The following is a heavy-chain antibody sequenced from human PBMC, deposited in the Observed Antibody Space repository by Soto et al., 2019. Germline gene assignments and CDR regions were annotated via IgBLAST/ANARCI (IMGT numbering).Heavy chain of an antibody. CDR1: GGSISGFY. D-gene: IGHD3-22*01. V-gene: IGHV4-59*01. J-gene: IGHJ4*02. Sequence: SETLSLTCTVSGGSISGFYWSWIRQPPGKGLEWIGYIYDSGSTNYNPSLKSRITMSVDTTNSHFYLKLSYVTAADTAVYYCAREDYFDSGGFPIWGQGTLVTVSS. CDR2: IYDSGST. CDR3: AREDYFDSGGFPI.